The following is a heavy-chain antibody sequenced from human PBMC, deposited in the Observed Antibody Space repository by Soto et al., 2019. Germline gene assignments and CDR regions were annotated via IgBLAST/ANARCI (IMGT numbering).Heavy chain of an antibody. CDR2: IWHDGGNK. J-gene: IGHJ4*02. CDR3: ARDGDVNTGFGKDY. Sequence: GGSLRLSCAASGLTFSSYGMHWVRQAPGKGLEWVAFIWHDGGNKFYAESVKGRFTISRDNSKNTLYLQMTSLSAEDTAMYYCARDGDVNTGFGKDYWGQGTLVTAPQ. D-gene: IGHD3-16*01. V-gene: IGHV3-33*01. CDR1: GLTFSSYG.